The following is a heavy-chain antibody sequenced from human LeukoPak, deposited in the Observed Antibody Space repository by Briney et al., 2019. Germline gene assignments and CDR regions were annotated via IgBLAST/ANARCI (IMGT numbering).Heavy chain of an antibody. CDR1: GFTFSSYS. J-gene: IGHJ4*01. D-gene: IGHD1-26*01. CDR2: ISSSGSTI. CDR3: AKVSDGSYPSDVDY. V-gene: IGHV3-48*01. Sequence: AGGPLRLSCAASGFTFSSYSLNWVRQAPGEGLEWISYISSSGSTIYYADSVKGRFTISRDNAKNSLYLQMNSLRAEDTAVYYCAKVSDGSYPSDVDYWGHGTLVTVSS.